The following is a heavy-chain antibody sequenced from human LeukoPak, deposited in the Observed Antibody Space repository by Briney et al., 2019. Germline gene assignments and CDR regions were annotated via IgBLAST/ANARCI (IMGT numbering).Heavy chain of an antibody. V-gene: IGHV4-30-2*01. Sequence: SQTLSLTCTVSGGSISSGGYYWSWIRQPPGKGLEWIGEINHSGSTNYNPSLKSRVTISVDTSKNQFSPKLSSVTAADTAVYYCARGPPPVTGVDYWGQGTLVTVSS. CDR2: INHSGST. CDR3: ARGPPPVTGVDY. D-gene: IGHD7-27*01. CDR1: GGSISSGGYY. J-gene: IGHJ4*02.